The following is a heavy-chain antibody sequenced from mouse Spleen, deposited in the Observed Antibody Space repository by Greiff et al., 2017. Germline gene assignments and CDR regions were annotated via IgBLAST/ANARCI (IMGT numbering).Heavy chain of an antibody. Sequence: QVQLQQSGAELVRPGTSVKMSCKASGYTFTNYWIGWAKQRPGHGLEWIGDIYPGGGYTNYNEKFKGKATLTADKSSSTAYMQFSSLTSEDSAIYYCSRGEGGYAMDYWGQGTSVTVSS. CDR2: IYPGGGYT. V-gene: IGHV1-63*01. CDR3: SRGEGGYAMDY. CDR1: GYTFTNYW. J-gene: IGHJ4*01.